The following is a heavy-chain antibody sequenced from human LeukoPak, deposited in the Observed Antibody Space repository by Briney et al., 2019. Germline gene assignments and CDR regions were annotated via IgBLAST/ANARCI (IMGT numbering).Heavy chain of an antibody. Sequence: GGSLRLSCAASGFTFSSYAMSWVRQAPGKGLEWVSAISGSGGSTYYADSVKGRFTISRDNSKNTLYLQMNSLRAEDTAVYYCAKVWGGGLMVYASNFDYWGQGTLVTVSS. CDR2: ISGSGGST. V-gene: IGHV3-23*01. D-gene: IGHD2-8*01. CDR3: AKVWGGGLMVYASNFDY. CDR1: GFTFSSYA. J-gene: IGHJ4*02.